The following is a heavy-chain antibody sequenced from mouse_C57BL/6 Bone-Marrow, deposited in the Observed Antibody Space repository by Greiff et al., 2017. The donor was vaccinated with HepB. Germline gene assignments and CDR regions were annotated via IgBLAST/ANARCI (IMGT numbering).Heavy chain of an antibody. J-gene: IGHJ1*03. D-gene: IGHD1-1*01. Sequence: VQLKQSGPELVKPGASVKISCKASGYTFTDYYMNWVKQSHGKSLEWIGDINPNNGGTSYNQKFKGKATLTVDKSSSTAYMELRSLTSEDSAVYYCARGITTVVATDFDVWGTGTTVTVSS. CDR1: GYTFTDYY. V-gene: IGHV1-26*01. CDR3: ARGITTVVATDFDV. CDR2: INPNNGGT.